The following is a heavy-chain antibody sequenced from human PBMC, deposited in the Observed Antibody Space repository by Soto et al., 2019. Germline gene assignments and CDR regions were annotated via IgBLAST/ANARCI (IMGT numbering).Heavy chain of an antibody. CDR2: ITGSDGST. V-gene: IGHV3-23*01. CDR3: AKDQWDY. Sequence: EVQLLESGGGLVQPGGSLRLSCAASGFTFSTFAMSWVRQAPGKGLEWVSGITGSDGSTYYADSVKGRFTIARDNSKNMLYLQMNSLRVDDTAVYYCAKDQWDYWGQGTLVTVSS. D-gene: IGHD6-19*01. J-gene: IGHJ4*02. CDR1: GFTFSTFA.